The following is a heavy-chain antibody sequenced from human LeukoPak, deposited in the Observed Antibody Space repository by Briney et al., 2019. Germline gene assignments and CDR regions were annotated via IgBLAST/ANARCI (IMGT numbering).Heavy chain of an antibody. D-gene: IGHD3-10*01. V-gene: IGHV4-34*01. CDR1: GGSFSGYC. CDR3: ARGQAYYYGSGIRFDY. CDR2: INHSGST. J-gene: IGHJ4*02. Sequence: SETLSLTCAVYGGSFSGYCWSWIRQPPGKGLEWIGEINHSGSTNYNPSLKSRVTISVDTSKNQFSLKLSSVTAADTAVYYCARGQAYYYGSGIRFDYWGQGTLVTVSS.